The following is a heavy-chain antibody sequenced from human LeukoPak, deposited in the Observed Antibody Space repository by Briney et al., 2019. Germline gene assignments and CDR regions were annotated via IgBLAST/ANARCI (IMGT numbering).Heavy chain of an antibody. Sequence: SETLSLTCAVYGGSFSGYYWSWIRQPPGKGLEWIGEINLSGSTNYNPSLKSRVTISVDTSKNQFSLKLSSVTAADTAVYYCARFPVVVVTATRIRTNWFDPWGQGTLATVSS. CDR3: ARFPVVVVTATRIRTNWFDP. D-gene: IGHD2-15*01. J-gene: IGHJ5*02. CDR1: GGSFSGYY. V-gene: IGHV4-34*01. CDR2: INLSGST.